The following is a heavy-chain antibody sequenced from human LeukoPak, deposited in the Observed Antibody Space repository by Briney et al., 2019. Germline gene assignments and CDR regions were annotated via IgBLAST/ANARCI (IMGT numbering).Heavy chain of an antibody. CDR1: GFTFSRFW. CDR2: IKYDGYEE. D-gene: IGHD2-8*02. CDR3: KSGGAAPGSFDY. V-gene: IGHV3-7*01. Sequence: GGSLRLSCATSGFTFSRFWMSWMRQAPGKGLEWVANIKYDGYEEYYVDSVKGRFTISRDNAKNSLYLQLNSLRVEDTAVYYCKSGGAAPGSFDYWGQGTLVTVSP. J-gene: IGHJ4*02.